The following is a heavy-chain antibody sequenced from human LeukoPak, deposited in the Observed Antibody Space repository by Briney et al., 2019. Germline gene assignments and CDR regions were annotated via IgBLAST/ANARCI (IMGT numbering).Heavy chain of an antibody. CDR2: INPNSGGT. Sequence: GASVKVSCKACGYASTGYYMNWVRQAPGQGLEWMGWINPNSGGTNYAQKFQGRVTMTRDTSISTAYMELSRLRSDDTAVYYCARVPGSRWDVWGKGTTVTVSS. V-gene: IGHV1-2*02. CDR3: ARVPGSRWDV. J-gene: IGHJ6*04. CDR1: GYASTGYY.